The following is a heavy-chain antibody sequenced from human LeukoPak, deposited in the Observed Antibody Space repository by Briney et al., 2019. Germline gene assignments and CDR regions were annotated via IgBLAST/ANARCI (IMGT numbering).Heavy chain of an antibody. J-gene: IGHJ4*02. V-gene: IGHV3-30-3*01. CDR1: GFTFSSYA. Sequence: GGSLRLSCAASGFTFSSYAMHWVRQAPGKGLEWVAVISYDGSNKYYAGSVKGRFTISRDNSKNTLYLQMNSLRAEDTAVHYCAREISVELKYYFDYWGQGTLVTVSS. CDR2: ISYDGSNK. CDR3: AREISVELKYYFDY. D-gene: IGHD1-7*01.